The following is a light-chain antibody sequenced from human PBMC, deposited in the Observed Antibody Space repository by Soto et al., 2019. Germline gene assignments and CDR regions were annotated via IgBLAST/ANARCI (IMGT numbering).Light chain of an antibody. CDR2: GAS. V-gene: IGKV3-20*01. J-gene: IGKJ1*01. Sequence: EIVLTQSPGTLSLSPGERATLSCTPSQTVSSNYLAWYQQKPGQAPRLLIYGASSRATGILDRFSGSGSGTDFTLTISRLEPEDFAVHYCQQYGSSGTFGKGTKVDIK. CDR1: QTVSSNY. CDR3: QQYGSSGT.